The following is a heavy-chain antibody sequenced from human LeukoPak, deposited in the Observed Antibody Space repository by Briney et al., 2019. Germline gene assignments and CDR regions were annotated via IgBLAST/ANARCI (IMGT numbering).Heavy chain of an antibody. CDR2: ISGSGGST. CDR1: GFTFSSYA. D-gene: IGHD5-18*01. J-gene: IGHJ6*02. CDR3: AKETDVDTAMVTGLGYYGMDV. V-gene: IGHV3-23*01. Sequence: PGGSLRLSCAASGFTFSSYAMSWVRQAPGKGLEWVSAISGSGGSTYYADSVKGGFTISRDNSKNTLYLQMNSLRAEDTAVYYCAKETDVDTAMVTGLGYYGMDVWGQGTTVTVSS.